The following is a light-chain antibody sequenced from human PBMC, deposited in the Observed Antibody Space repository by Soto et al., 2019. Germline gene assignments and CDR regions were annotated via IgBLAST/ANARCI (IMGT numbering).Light chain of an antibody. V-gene: IGLV2-14*01. CDR1: SSDVGGYNY. CDR2: EVS. Sequence: QSVLTQPASVSGSPGQSITISCTGTSSDVGGYNYVSWYQHHPGKAPKLMIYEVSNRPSGVSKRFSGSKSGNTASLTISGLQAEDEADYYCSSYTSSSTYVVFGGGTKLTVL. J-gene: IGLJ2*01. CDR3: SSYTSSSTYVV.